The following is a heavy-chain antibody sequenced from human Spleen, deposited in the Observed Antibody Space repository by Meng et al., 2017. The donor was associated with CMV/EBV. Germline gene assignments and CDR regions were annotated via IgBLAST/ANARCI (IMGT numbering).Heavy chain of an antibody. CDR3: ARVRGASRHSSWHYYNKGGQAGFDP. J-gene: IGHJ5*02. V-gene: IGHV4-34*01. Sequence: VPRQPGGAGLWDPSLTLSLTCAVYGGSFSGYYWSWIRQPPGKGLEWIGEINHSGSTNYNPSLKSRVTISVDTSKNQFSLKLSSVTAADTAVYYCARVRGASRHSSWHYYNKGGQAGFDPWGQGTLVTVSS. CDR2: INHSGST. CDR1: GGSFSGYY. D-gene: IGHD6-13*01.